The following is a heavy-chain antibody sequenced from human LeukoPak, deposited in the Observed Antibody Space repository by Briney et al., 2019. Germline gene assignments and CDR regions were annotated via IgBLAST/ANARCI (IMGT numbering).Heavy chain of an antibody. J-gene: IGHJ6*03. Sequence: PGGSLRLSCAASGFTFSNYWMSWVRQAPGKGLEWVANIKQDGSEKYYVDSVRGRFTISRDNAKNSLYLQMNSLRAEDTAVYYCARERSIQPKTYYYYMDVWGKGTTVTISS. V-gene: IGHV3-7*01. CDR3: ARERSIQPKTYYYYMDV. CDR1: GFTFSNYW. CDR2: IKQDGSEK. D-gene: IGHD5-18*01.